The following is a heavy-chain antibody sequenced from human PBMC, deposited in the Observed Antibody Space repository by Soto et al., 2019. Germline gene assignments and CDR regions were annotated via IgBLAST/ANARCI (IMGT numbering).Heavy chain of an antibody. Sequence: ASVKVSCKTSGYSFRTYILYWVRQAPGQRLEWMGWINVGKGNTKYSQKFQGRVTITRDTSASTAYMELSSLRSEDTAVYYCAITYYYDSSGYYYFDYWGQGTLVTVSS. J-gene: IGHJ4*02. V-gene: IGHV1-3*01. CDR2: INVGKGNT. CDR1: GYSFRTYI. D-gene: IGHD3-22*01. CDR3: AITYYYDSSGYYYFDY.